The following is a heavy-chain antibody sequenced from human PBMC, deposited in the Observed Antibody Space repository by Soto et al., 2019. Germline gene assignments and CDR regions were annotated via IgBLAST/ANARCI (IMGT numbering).Heavy chain of an antibody. Sequence: ASLKVGCKTCSYSVANYGVTGVRQAPAQGLEWMGWINTDTGNTVYAQTFQGRVTMTTDTSTSTVFMDLRSLRTDDTAVYYCATDFMYTSSPDSWFDPWGQGTLVKSPQ. V-gene: IGHV1-18*01. CDR1: SYSVANYG. CDR3: ATDFMYTSSPDSWFDP. J-gene: IGHJ5*02. CDR2: INTDTGNT. D-gene: IGHD6-6*01.